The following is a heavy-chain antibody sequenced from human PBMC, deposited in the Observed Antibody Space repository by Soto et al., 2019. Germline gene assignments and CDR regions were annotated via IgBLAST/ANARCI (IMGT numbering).Heavy chain of an antibody. J-gene: IGHJ6*03. Sequence: PSETLSLTCTVSGGSISSYYWSWIRQPPGKGLEWIGYIYYSGSTNYNPSLKSRVTISVDTSKNQFSLKLSSVTAADTAVYCCARALHDYGDRYYYYYMAVWGKGTTVTVSS. V-gene: IGHV4-59*08. CDR1: GGSISSYY. CDR2: IYYSGST. D-gene: IGHD4-17*01. CDR3: ARALHDYGDRYYYYYMAV.